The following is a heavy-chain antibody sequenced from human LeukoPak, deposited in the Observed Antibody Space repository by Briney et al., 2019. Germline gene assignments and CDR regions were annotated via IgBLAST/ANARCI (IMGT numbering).Heavy chain of an antibody. Sequence: GGSLRLSCAASGFTFSNYGMHWVRQAPGKGLEWVANIKQGGSEKYYVDSVKGRFTISRDNAKNSLYLQMNSLRAEDTAVYYCARADYDYVWGSYRQYYFDYWGQGTLVTVSS. CDR2: IKQGGSEK. D-gene: IGHD3-16*02. J-gene: IGHJ4*02. CDR3: ARADYDYVWGSYRQYYFDY. CDR1: GFTFSNYG. V-gene: IGHV3-7*01.